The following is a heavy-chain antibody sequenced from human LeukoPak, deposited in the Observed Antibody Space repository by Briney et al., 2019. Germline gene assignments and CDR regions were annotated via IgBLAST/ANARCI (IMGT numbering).Heavy chain of an antibody. V-gene: IGHV3-23*01. D-gene: IGHD3-9*01. CDR3: AKDRATYYDILTGTYYSAFNY. J-gene: IGHJ4*02. Sequence: GGTLRLSCAASGFTFSSYAMSWVRQAPGKGLEWVSAISATGGTTYYADSVKGRFIISRDNSKNTLYLQMNSLRAEDTAVYYCAKDRATYYDILTGTYYSAFNYWGQGTLVTVSS. CDR1: GFTFSSYA. CDR2: ISATGGTT.